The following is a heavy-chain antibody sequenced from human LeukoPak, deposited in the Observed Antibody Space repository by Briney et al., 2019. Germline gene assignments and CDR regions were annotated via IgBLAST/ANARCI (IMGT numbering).Heavy chain of an antibody. D-gene: IGHD3-10*01. J-gene: IGHJ6*02. CDR3: ASRWVRRRGMDV. Sequence: GASVKVSCKASGGTFSSYAISWVRQAPGQGLEWMGGIIPIFGTANYAQKFQGRVTITADESTSTAYMELSSLRSEDTAVYYCASRWVRRRGMDVWGQGTTVTVSS. CDR2: IIPIFGTA. V-gene: IGHV1-69*13. CDR1: GGTFSSYA.